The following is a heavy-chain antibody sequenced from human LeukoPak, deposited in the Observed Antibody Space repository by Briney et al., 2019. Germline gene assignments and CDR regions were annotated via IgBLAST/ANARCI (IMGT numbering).Heavy chain of an antibody. J-gene: IGHJ5*01. V-gene: IGHV3-7*04. CDR3: ARVRYCDGTSFSFADS. D-gene: IGHD2-21*01. CDR2: INPDGSEK. CDR1: GFIIRNYW. Sequence: GGSLSLSCAATGFIIRNYWMSWVRQAAGKGPEWVANINPDGSEKYSVDSLKGRFTISSDNAKNSLFLQMNRLRAEDTAVYYCARVRYCDGTSFSFADSWGQGTLVSVSS.